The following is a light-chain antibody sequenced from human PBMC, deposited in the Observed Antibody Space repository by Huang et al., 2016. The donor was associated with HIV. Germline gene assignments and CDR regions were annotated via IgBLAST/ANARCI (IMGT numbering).Light chain of an antibody. J-gene: IGKJ4*01. CDR2: DTS. CDR3: QQRSSGVT. CDR1: QSVGNY. Sequence: IVLTQSPATLSWYPGERVTLSCRASQSVGNYIAWYQQHPGQSPRLLIYDTSNRATGTPVRFSGNGSGTDFLLTISNLESEDFALYYCQQRSSGVTFGGGTKVQVK. V-gene: IGKV3-11*01.